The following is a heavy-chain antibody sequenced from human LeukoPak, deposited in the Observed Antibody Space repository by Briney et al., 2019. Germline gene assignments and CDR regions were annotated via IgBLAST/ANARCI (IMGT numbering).Heavy chain of an antibody. V-gene: IGHV3-48*01. CDR3: ARGGYSYGFRTFDY. CDR2: ISSSSSTI. CDR1: GFTFSSHS. Sequence: PGGSLRLSCAASGFTFSSHSMNWVRQAPGKGLEWVSYISSSSSTIYYADSVKGRFTISRDNAKNSLYLQMNSLRAEDTAVYYCARGGYSYGFRTFDYWGQGTLVTGSS. J-gene: IGHJ4*02. D-gene: IGHD5-18*01.